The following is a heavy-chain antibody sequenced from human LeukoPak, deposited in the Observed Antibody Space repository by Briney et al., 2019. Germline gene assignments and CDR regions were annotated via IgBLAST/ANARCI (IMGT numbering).Heavy chain of an antibody. CDR1: GFIFSNYW. CDR2: IKQDGSEK. J-gene: IGHJ5*02. CDR3: AKERYDILTGINWFDP. Sequence: GGSLRLSCAASGFIFSNYWMGWVRQGPGKGLEWVANIKQDGSEKYYVDSVKGRFTISRDNAKNSLYLQMNSLRAEDTAVYYCAKERYDILTGINWFDPWGQGTLVTVSS. V-gene: IGHV3-7*03. D-gene: IGHD3-9*01.